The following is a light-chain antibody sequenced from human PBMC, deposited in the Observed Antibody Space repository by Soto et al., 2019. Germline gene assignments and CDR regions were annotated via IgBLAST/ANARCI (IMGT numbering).Light chain of an antibody. V-gene: IGLV2-14*01. CDR3: SSYITSSTPYV. CDR2: EVS. CDR1: SSDVGGYDY. Sequence: QSVLTQPASVSGSPGQSITISCTGTSSDVGGYDYVSWYQQHPGKAPKLMIYEVSNRAAGLSNRFSGSKSGNTASLTISGLQAEDEADYYCSSYITSSTPYVFGTGTKLTVL. J-gene: IGLJ1*01.